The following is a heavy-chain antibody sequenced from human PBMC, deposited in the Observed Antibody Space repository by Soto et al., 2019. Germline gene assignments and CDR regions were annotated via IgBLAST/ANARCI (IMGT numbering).Heavy chain of an antibody. CDR1: GVSISYNY. J-gene: IGHJ4*02. CDR2: TFDSGST. D-gene: IGHD4-17*01. V-gene: IGHV4-59*01. CDR3: ARGPRHDYGDDYFDD. Sequence: SETLSLTCTVSGVSISYNYWSWIRQVPGKGLEWIGYTFDSGSTSYNPSLKSRATISGDPSKNQFSLRLTSVTAADTALYYCARGPRHDYGDDYFDDWGQGNLV.